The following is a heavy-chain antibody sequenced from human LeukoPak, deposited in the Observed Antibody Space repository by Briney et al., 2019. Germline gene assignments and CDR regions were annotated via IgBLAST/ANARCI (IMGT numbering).Heavy chain of an antibody. CDR1: GYTFTGYY. CDR2: INPNSGGT. J-gene: IGHJ4*02. D-gene: IGHD3-9*01. V-gene: IGHV1-2*02. Sequence: ASVKVSCKASGYTFTGYYMHWVRQAPGQGLGWMGWINPNSGGTNYAQKFQGRVTMTRDTSTSTVYMELSSLRSEDTAVYYCARRYYDILTGYYLLDYWGQGTLVTVSS. CDR3: ARRYYDILTGYYLLDY.